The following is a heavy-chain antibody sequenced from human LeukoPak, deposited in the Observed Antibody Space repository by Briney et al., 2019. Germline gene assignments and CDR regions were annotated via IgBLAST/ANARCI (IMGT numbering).Heavy chain of an antibody. V-gene: IGHV1-2*02. D-gene: IGHD2-21*02. CDR2: INPNSGGT. Sequence: ASVKVSCKASGYTFTGYYMHWVRQAPGQGLEWVGWINPNSGGTNYAQKFQGRVTMTRDTSISTAYMELSRLLSGDTAVYYSARGKTMVYCGGDCYRFDNWGQGTLVTVSS. CDR1: GYTFTGYY. CDR3: ARGKTMVYCGGDCYRFDN. J-gene: IGHJ4*02.